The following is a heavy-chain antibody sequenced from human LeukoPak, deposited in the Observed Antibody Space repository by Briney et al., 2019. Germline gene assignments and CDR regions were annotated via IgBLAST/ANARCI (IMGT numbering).Heavy chain of an antibody. Sequence: ASVKVSCKASGGTFSSYAISWVRQAPGQGLEWMGGIIPIFGTANYAQKFQGRVTITADESTSTAYMELSSLRSEDTAVYYCARDGWFAESRYIDLWGRGTLVTVSS. J-gene: IGHJ2*01. CDR1: GGTFSSYA. CDR2: IIPIFGTA. V-gene: IGHV1-69*13. CDR3: ARDGWFAESRYIDL. D-gene: IGHD3-10*01.